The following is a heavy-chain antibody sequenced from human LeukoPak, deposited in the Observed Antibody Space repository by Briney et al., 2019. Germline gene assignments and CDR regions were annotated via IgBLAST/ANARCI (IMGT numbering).Heavy chain of an antibody. CDR1: GGTFSSYT. J-gene: IGHJ4*02. V-gene: IGHV1-69*04. D-gene: IGHD3-22*01. Sequence: SVKVSCKASGGTFSSYTISWVRQAPGQGLEWMGRIIPILGIANYAQKFQGRATITADKSTSTAYMELSSLRSEDAAVYYCARDHSSGYYPYYFDYWGQGTLVTVSS. CDR2: IIPILGIA. CDR3: ARDHSSGYYPYYFDY.